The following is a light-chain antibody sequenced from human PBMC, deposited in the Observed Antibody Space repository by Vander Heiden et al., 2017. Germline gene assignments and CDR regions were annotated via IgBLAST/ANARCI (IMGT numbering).Light chain of an antibody. CDR1: QGISNW. Sequence: DIQMTQSPSSVSASVGDSVTITCRASQGISNWLAWYQQKPGKAPKLLISAASTLQTGVPSRFSGSGSGTAFTLTISSLQPEDFASYFCQQTNSFPLTFGGGTQVEIK. CDR2: AAS. CDR3: QQTNSFPLT. V-gene: IGKV1-12*01. J-gene: IGKJ4*01.